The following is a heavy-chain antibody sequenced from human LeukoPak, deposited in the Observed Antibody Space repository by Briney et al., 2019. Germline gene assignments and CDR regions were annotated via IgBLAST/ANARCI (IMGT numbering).Heavy chain of an antibody. V-gene: IGHV4-31*03. D-gene: IGHD6-19*01. J-gene: IGHJ3*02. CDR2: IYYSGST. CDR1: GGSISSGDYY. Sequence: PSQTLSLTCTVSGGSISSGDYYWSWIRQYPGKGLEWIGYIYYSGSTNYNPSLKSRVTISVDTSKNQFSLKLSSVTAADTAVYYCASADLAVAGYDAFDIWGQGTMVTVSS. CDR3: ASADLAVAGYDAFDI.